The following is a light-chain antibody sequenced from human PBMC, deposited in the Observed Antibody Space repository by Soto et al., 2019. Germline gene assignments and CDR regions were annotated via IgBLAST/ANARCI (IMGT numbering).Light chain of an antibody. CDR3: QQYGSYRST. Sequence: EIVLTQSPGTLSLSPGERATLSCRASQSVSSSFLAWYRQKPGQAPRLLMYGASSRATGIPDRFSGSGSGTDFTLTISRLEPEDFAVYYCQQYGSYRSTFGGGTKVEIK. V-gene: IGKV3-20*01. CDR2: GAS. CDR1: QSVSSSF. J-gene: IGKJ4*01.